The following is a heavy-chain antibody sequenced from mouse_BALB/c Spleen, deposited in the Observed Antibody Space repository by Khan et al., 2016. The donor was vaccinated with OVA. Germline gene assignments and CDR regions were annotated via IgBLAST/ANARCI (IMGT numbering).Heavy chain of an antibody. CDR3: VAPGYEGYHYAMDY. CDR1: GFTFSSYT. Sequence: EVELVESGGGLVQPGGSLKLSCAASGFTFSSYTMSWVRQTPEKRLEWVAFISNGGGSTYYPDTVKGRFTLSRDNAMNTLYLQMSSLKSEDTAMYYCVAPGYEGYHYAMDYWGQGTSVTVSA. J-gene: IGHJ4*01. V-gene: IGHV5-12-2*01. D-gene: IGHD2-14*01. CDR2: ISNGGGST.